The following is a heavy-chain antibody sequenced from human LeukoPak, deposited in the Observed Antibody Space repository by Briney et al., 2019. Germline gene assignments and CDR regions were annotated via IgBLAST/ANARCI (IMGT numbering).Heavy chain of an antibody. Sequence: SETLSLTCTVSGGSISSYYWSWIRQPPGKGLEWIGYIYYSGSTNYNPSLKSRVTISVDTSKNQFSLKLSSVTAADTAVYYCARDPGYLYGSGSNIVAGWFDPWGQGTLVTVSS. CDR3: ARDPGYLYGSGSNIVAGWFDP. D-gene: IGHD3-10*01. CDR1: GGSISSYY. CDR2: IYYSGST. V-gene: IGHV4-59*01. J-gene: IGHJ5*02.